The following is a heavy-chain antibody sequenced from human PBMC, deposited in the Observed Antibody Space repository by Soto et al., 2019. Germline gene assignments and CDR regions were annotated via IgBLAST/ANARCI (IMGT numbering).Heavy chain of an antibody. D-gene: IGHD1-26*01. CDR2: ILSTGET. J-gene: IGHJ4*02. Sequence: SGPTLVNPTETLTLTCSVSGFSLTLGRMAVTWIRQPPGKALEWLAHILSTGETSYATSLKTRVTISKDISKSQVLLTMTNVDPVDTATYFCARIDYTGSPLIDYGGQGTLVTVSS. CDR1: GFSLTLGRMA. CDR3: ARIDYTGSPLIDY. V-gene: IGHV2-26*01.